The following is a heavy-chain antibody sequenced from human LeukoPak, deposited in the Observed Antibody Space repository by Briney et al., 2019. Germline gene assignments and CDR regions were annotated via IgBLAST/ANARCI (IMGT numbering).Heavy chain of an antibody. CDR2: IYTSGST. Sequence: SETLSLTCTVSGGSISSYYWSWIRQPAGKGLEWIGRIYTSGSTNYNPSLKSRVTMSVDTSKNQFPLKLSSVTAADTAVYYCAREGYYGSGRCSDYWGQGTLVTVSS. D-gene: IGHD3-10*01. CDR1: GGSISSYY. V-gene: IGHV4-4*07. J-gene: IGHJ4*02. CDR3: AREGYYGSGRCSDY.